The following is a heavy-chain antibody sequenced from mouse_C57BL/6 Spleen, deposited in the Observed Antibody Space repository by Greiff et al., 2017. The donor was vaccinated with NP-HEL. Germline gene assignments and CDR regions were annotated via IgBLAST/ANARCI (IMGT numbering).Heavy chain of an antibody. CDR1: GYTFTDYY. V-gene: IGHV1-76*01. CDR2: IYPGSGNT. D-gene: IGHD2-4*01. Sequence: QVQLQQSGAELVRPGASVKLSCKASGYTFTDYYINWVKQRPGQGLEWIARIYPGSGNTYYNEKFKGKATLTAEKSSSTAYMQLSSLTSEDSAVYFCAREGDYPWFAYWGQGTLVTVSA. CDR3: AREGDYPWFAY. J-gene: IGHJ3*01.